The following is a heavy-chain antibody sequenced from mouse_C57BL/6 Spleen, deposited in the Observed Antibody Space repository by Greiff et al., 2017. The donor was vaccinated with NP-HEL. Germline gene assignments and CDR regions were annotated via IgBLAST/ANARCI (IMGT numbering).Heavy chain of an antibody. Sequence: QVHVKQPGAELVRPGTSVKLSCKASGYTFTSYWMHWVKQRPGQGLEWIGVIDPSDSYTNYNQKFKGKATLTVDTSSSTAYMQLSSLTSEDSAVYYCARSIYYYGSNYFDYWGQGTTLTVSS. CDR1: GYTFTSYW. CDR2: IDPSDSYT. J-gene: IGHJ2*01. D-gene: IGHD1-1*01. CDR3: ARSIYYYGSNYFDY. V-gene: IGHV1-59*01.